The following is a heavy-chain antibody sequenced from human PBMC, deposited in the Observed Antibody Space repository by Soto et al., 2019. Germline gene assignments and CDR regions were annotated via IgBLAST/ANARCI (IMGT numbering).Heavy chain of an antibody. CDR3: ARAYQLTYYFDD. CDR2: ISATGGGT. Sequence: GGSLRLSCAASGFKFSNYAMSWVRQAPGKGLEWVSLISATGGGTYYADSVKGRFTISRDNSHNTLYLQVHSLTAEDTAVYHCARAYQLTYYFDDWGPGTPVTVSS. CDR1: GFKFSNYA. V-gene: IGHV3-23*01. J-gene: IGHJ4*02. D-gene: IGHD3-16*01.